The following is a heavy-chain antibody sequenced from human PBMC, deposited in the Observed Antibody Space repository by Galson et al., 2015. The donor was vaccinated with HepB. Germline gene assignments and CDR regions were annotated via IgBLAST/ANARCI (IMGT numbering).Heavy chain of an antibody. D-gene: IGHD3-22*01. CDR1: GYSFTSYW. J-gene: IGHJ6*02. Sequence: QSGAEVKKPGESLKISRKGSGYSFTSYWIGWVRQMPGKGLEWMGIIYPGDSDTRYSPSFQGQVTISADKSISTAYLQWSSLKASDTAMYYCARVGGDLYDSSGYYYLAYYYYGMDVWGQGTTVTVSS. CDR3: ARVGGDLYDSSGYYYLAYYYYGMDV. CDR2: IYPGDSDT. V-gene: IGHV5-51*01.